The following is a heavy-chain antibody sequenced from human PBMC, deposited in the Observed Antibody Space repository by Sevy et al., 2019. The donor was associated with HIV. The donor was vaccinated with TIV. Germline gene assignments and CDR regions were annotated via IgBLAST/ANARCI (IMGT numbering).Heavy chain of an antibody. J-gene: IGHJ6*02. Sequence: GGSLRLSCAASGFTLSSYGMHWVRQAPGKGLEWVAVISYDGSNKYYADSVKGRFTISRDNSKNTLYLQMNSLRAEDTAVYYCAKDQGYYYDSSGAGYYYYGMDVWGQGTTVTVSS. D-gene: IGHD3-22*01. CDR2: ISYDGSNK. V-gene: IGHV3-30*18. CDR3: AKDQGYYYDSSGAGYYYYGMDV. CDR1: GFTLSSYG.